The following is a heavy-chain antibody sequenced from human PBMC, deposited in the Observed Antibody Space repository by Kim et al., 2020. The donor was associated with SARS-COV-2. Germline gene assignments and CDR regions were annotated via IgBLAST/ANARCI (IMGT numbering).Heavy chain of an antibody. CDR3: ARGLFAMVRGVIRFDP. D-gene: IGHD3-10*01. V-gene: IGHV4-34*01. Sequence: SETLSLTCAVYGGSFSGYYWSWIRQPPGKGLEWIGEINHSGSTNYNPSLKSRVTISVDTSKNQFSLKLSSVTAADTAVYYCARGLFAMVRGVIRFDPWGQGTLVTVSS. CDR1: GGSFSGYY. CDR2: INHSGST. J-gene: IGHJ5*02.